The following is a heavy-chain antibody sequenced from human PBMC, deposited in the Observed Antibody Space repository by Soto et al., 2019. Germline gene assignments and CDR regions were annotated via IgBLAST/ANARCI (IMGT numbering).Heavy chain of an antibody. CDR3: ARDSDIYYGMDV. CDR2: ISSTSSAR. Sequence: SWAASELTCRVLSMNWIRRAPGKGLEWVSYISSTSSARYYADSVRGRFTISRDNVKYSLYLQMNSLTDEDTAVYYCARDSDIYYGMDVWGQGTTVTVSS. J-gene: IGHJ6*02. V-gene: IGHV3-48*02. CDR1: ELTCRVLS. D-gene: IGHD3-9*01.